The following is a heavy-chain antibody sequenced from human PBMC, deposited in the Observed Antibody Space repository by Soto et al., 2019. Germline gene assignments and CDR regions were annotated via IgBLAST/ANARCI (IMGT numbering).Heavy chain of an antibody. Sequence: GGSLRLSCAASGFTFSSYAMSWVRQAPGKGLEWVSAISGSGGSTYYADSVKGRFTISRDNSKNTLYLQMNSLRAEDTAVYYCAKDLTMVRGGTSYFDYWGQGTLVTVSS. D-gene: IGHD3-10*01. J-gene: IGHJ4*02. CDR3: AKDLTMVRGGTSYFDY. V-gene: IGHV3-23*01. CDR1: GFTFSSYA. CDR2: ISGSGGST.